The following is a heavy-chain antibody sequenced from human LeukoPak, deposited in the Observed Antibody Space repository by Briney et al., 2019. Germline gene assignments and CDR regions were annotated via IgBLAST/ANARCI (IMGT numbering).Heavy chain of an antibody. V-gene: IGHV3-21*01. CDR1: GFTFSTYT. Sequence: KAGGPLRLSCAASGFTFSTYTMNWIRQAPGKGLEWVSSISSSSTYIYYADSVKGRFTISRDNAKNSLYLQMDSLRAEDTAVYCCASPVTPLPYWGQGTLVTVSS. CDR3: ASPVTPLPY. CDR2: ISSSSTYI. D-gene: IGHD4-17*01. J-gene: IGHJ4*02.